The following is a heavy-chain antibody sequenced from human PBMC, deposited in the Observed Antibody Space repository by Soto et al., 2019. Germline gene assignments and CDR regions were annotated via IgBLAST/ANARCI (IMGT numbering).Heavy chain of an antibody. V-gene: IGHV5-10-1*01. CDR1: GYSFTSYW. CDR2: IDPSDSYT. CDR3: ARGGNSNAAHYYGMDV. Sequence: PGESLKISCKGSGYSFTSYWISWVRQMPGKGLEWMGRIDPSDSYTNYSPSFQGHVTISADKSISTAYLQWSSLKAPDTAMYYCARGGNSNAAHYYGMDVWGQGTTVTVSS. D-gene: IGHD6-13*01. J-gene: IGHJ6*02.